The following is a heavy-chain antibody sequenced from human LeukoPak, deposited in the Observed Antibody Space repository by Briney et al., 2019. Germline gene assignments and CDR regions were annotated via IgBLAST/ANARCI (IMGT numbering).Heavy chain of an antibody. V-gene: IGHV3-15*01. CDR3: TTTGGSTTRFVDY. J-gene: IGHJ4*02. Sequence: PGGSLRLSCAASGFTFSNAWMSWVRQAPGKGLEWVGRILSKTDGETTDYAAPVKGRFTISRDGSKDTPYLQMNSLKTEDTALYYCTTTGGSTTRFVDYWGQGTLVTVSS. CDR1: GFTFSNAW. CDR2: ILSKTDGETT. D-gene: IGHD1-26*01.